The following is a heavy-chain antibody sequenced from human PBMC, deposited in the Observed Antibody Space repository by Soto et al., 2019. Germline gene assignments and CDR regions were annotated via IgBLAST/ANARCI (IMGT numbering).Heavy chain of an antibody. CDR1: GFSLSTSGAG. CDR2: VYWDDDK. D-gene: IGHD1-26*01. CDR3: PCTLYGGWLAGSFYVY. J-gene: IGHJ4*02. V-gene: IGHV2-5*02. Sequence: GPTLENPTQTLTLTCTFSGFSLSTSGAGVGWIRQPPPKALEWLAVVYWDDDKRYSPSLKSRLTITKDISKNQVVLTMTKMKPVDPATYYCPCTLYGGWLAGSFYVYWGPGTRVSGS.